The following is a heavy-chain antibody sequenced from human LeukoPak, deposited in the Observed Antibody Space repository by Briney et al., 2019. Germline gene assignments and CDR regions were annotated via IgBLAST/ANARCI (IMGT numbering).Heavy chain of an antibody. CDR3: ARSKGGLWFGETYNWFDP. D-gene: IGHD3-10*01. CDR2: IIPIFGTA. Sequence: ASVKVSCKASGGTFSSYAISWVRQAPGQGLEWMGGIIPIFGTANYAQKFQGRVTITADKSTSTAYMELSSLRSEDTAVYYCARSKGGLWFGETYNWFDPWGPGTTVTVSS. V-gene: IGHV1-69*06. J-gene: IGHJ5*01. CDR1: GGTFSSYA.